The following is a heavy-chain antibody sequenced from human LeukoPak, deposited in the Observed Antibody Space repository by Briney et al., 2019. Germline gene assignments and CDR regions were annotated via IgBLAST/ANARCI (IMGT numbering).Heavy chain of an antibody. CDR3: IGGPYSIDY. CDR1: GFTFSSYW. Sequence: GGSLRLSCAAPGFTFSSYWMHWVRQAPGKGLVWVSRINSDGSSTSYADSVKGRVTISRDNAKNTLYLQMNSLRAEDTAVYYCIGGPYSIDYWGQGTLVTVSS. CDR2: INSDGSST. D-gene: IGHD6-13*01. V-gene: IGHV3-74*01. J-gene: IGHJ4*02.